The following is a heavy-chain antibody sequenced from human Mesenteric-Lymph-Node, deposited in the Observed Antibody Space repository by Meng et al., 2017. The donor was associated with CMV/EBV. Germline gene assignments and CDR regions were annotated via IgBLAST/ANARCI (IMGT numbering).Heavy chain of an antibody. J-gene: IGHJ6*02. CDR2: FDLEDGET. CDR1: GYTLTELS. V-gene: IGHV1-24*01. CDR3: ARDPSAMASTGWVYYGMDV. Sequence: ASVKVSCKVSGYTLTELSMHWVRQAPGKGLEWMGGFDLEDGETIYAQKFQGRVTMTEDTSTDTVYMELSRLRSEDAAVYYCARDPSAMASTGWVYYGMDVWGQGTTVTVSS. D-gene: IGHD5-24*01.